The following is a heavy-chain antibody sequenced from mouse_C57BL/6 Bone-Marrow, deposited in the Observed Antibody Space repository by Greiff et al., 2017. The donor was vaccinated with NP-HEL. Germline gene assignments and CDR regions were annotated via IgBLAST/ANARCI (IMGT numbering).Heavy chain of an antibody. D-gene: IGHD1-1*02. J-gene: IGHJ2*01. CDR2: FSSGGSYT. V-gene: IGHV5-6*01. CDR1: GFTFSSSG. CDR3: ARHGNYFDY. Sequence: EVQLVESGGDLVKPGGSLKLSCAASGFTFSSSGMSWVRQTPDKRLEWVATFSSGGSYTYYPDSVKGRFTISRDNAQYTPYLQMSSLKTEDTAMYYCARHGNYFDYWGQGTTLTVSS.